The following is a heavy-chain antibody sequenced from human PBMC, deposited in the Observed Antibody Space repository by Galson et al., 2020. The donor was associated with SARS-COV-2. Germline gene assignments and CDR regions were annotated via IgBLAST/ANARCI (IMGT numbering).Heavy chain of an antibody. CDR1: GFSLSTSGVG. J-gene: IGHJ4*02. CDR3: AHRQGGFWSGYGVY. V-gene: IGHV2-5*02. D-gene: IGHD3-3*01. Sequence: KMSGPTLVKPTQTLTLTCTFSGFSLSTSGVGVGWIRQPPAKALEWLALIYWDDDKRYSPSLKSRLTITKDTSKNQVVLTMTNMDPVDTATYYCAHRQGGFWSGYGVYWGQGTLVTVSS. CDR2: IYWDDDK.